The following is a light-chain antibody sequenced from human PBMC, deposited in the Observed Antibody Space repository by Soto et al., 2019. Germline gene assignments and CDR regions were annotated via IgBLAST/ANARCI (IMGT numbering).Light chain of an antibody. CDR1: SSNIGNNA. CDR3: ASWDDSPHGQV. CDR2: YDD. V-gene: IGLV1-36*01. J-gene: IGLJ2*01. Sequence: QSVLTQPPSVSGAPRQRVTISCSVSSSNIGNNAVNWYQQLPGKAPKLLIYYDDLLPSGVSDRFSGSKSGTSASLAISGLHSEAEADYSCASWDDSPHGQVFGGGTNLTVL.